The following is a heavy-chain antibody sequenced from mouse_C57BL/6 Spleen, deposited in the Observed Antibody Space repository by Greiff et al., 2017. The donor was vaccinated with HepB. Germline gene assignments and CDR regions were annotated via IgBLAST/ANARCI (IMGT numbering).Heavy chain of an antibody. J-gene: IGHJ4*01. D-gene: IGHD2-4*01. V-gene: IGHV5-15*01. CDR3: ARRGSDYDGIYYAIDY. CDR1: GFTFSDYG. CDR2: ISNLAYSI. Sequence: EVQGVESGGGLVQPGGSLKLSCAASGFTFSDYGMAWVRQAPRKGPEWVAFISNLAYSIYYADTVTGRFTISRENAKNTLYLEMSSLRSEDTARYYCARRGSDYDGIYYAIDYWGQGTSGTVSS.